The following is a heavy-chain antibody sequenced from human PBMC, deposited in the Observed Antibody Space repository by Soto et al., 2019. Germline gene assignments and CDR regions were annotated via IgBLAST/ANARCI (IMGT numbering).Heavy chain of an antibody. CDR1: GFTFSSCG. CDR3: AKAAYYYESSGQTY. CDR2: ISYDGSNK. V-gene: IGHV3-30*18. J-gene: IGHJ4*01. Sequence: QVQLVESGGGVVQPGRSLRLSCAASGFTFSSCGMHWVRQAPGKGLEWVAVISYDGSNKYYADSVKGRFTISRDNSKNTLYLQMNSLRAEDTAVYYCAKAAYYYESSGQTYWGHGTLVTVSS. D-gene: IGHD3-22*01.